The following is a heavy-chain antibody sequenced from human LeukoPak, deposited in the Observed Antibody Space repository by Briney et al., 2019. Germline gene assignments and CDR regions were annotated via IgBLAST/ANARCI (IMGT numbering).Heavy chain of an antibody. CDR3: AKTTSTVISDVFDI. D-gene: IGHD4-17*01. V-gene: IGHV3-9*01. CDR2: ISWNSGRV. CDR1: GFIFDDYA. Sequence: GGSLRLSCAASGFIFDDYAMHWVRQGPGKGLEGVSGISWNSGRVDYADSVKGRFTISKDKAKSSLYLQMNSLTAEDTALYYCAKTTSTVISDVFDIWGQGTMVTVSS. J-gene: IGHJ3*02.